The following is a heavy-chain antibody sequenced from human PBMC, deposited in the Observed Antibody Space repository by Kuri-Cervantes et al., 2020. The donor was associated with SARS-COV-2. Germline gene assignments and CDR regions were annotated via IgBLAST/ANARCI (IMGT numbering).Heavy chain of an antibody. CDR3: ARAPPAAAIFFDY. CDR2: ITTSPSSM. D-gene: IGHD2-2*01. J-gene: IGHJ4*02. Sequence: GESLKISCTASGFNFNQYSLNWVRQAPGKGLEWLSSITTSPSSMYYAASVRGRFTISRDDAKDSVHLQLNSLRAEDTAVYYCARAPPAAAIFFDYWGQGTLVTVSS. V-gene: IGHV3-21*01. CDR1: GFNFNQYS.